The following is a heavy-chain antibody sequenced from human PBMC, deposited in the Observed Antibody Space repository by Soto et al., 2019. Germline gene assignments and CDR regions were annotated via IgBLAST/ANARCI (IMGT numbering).Heavy chain of an antibody. CDR2: INPNGDST. V-gene: IGHV1-46*01. J-gene: IGHJ4*02. CDR1: GYTFTTYY. CDR3: ARAGYCSGGTCFHGNCDY. Sequence: QVQLVQSGAEVKRPGASVKVSCKASGYTFTTYYMHWVRQAPGQGLEWLGIINPNGDSTTYAQKFQVRVTMTMDTSTSTVYLELSSLRSEDTAVYYCARAGYCSGGTCFHGNCDYWGQGTLVTVSA. D-gene: IGHD2-15*01.